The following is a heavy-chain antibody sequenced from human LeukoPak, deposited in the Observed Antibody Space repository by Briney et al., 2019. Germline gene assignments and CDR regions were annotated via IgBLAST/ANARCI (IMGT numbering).Heavy chain of an antibody. CDR2: IYPDDSNT. CDR3: ARQPHYYYGMDV. CDR1: GYSFNSYW. Sequence: GESLKISCKASGYSFNSYWIGWVRQMPGKGLEWMGIIYPDDSNTRYSPSFQGQVTISADKSISTAYLQWSSLKASDTAMYFCARQPHYYYGMDVWGQGTTVTVSS. V-gene: IGHV5-51*01. J-gene: IGHJ6*02.